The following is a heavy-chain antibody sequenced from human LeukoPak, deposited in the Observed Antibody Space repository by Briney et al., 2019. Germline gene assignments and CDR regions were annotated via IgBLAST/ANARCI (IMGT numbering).Heavy chain of an antibody. Sequence: SETLSLTCTVSGGSIDSSSYYWGWIRQPPGKGLEWIGSIYYSGSTYYNPSLKSRVTISVDTSKNQFSLKLSSVTAADTAVYYCSSNDYIYYFDYWGQGTLVTVSS. V-gene: IGHV4-39*01. J-gene: IGHJ4*02. CDR3: SSNDYIYYFDY. CDR1: GGSIDSSSYY. D-gene: IGHD4/OR15-4a*01. CDR2: IYYSGST.